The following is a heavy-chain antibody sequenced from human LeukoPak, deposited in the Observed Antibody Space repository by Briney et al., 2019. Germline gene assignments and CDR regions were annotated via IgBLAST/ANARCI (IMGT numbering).Heavy chain of an antibody. CDR1: GGTFSSYA. CDR2: IIPIFGTA. Sequence: SVKVSCKASGGTFSSYAMSWVRQAPGQGLEWMGGIIPIFGTANYAQKFQGRVTITADESTSTAYMELSSLRSEDTAVYYCARGGDGYNYVYYFDYWGQGTLVTVSS. V-gene: IGHV1-69*13. D-gene: IGHD5-24*01. CDR3: ARGGDGYNYVYYFDY. J-gene: IGHJ4*02.